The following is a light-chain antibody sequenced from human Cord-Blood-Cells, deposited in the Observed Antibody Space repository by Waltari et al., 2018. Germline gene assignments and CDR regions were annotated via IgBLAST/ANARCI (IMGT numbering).Light chain of an antibody. Sequence: QSALTQPASVSGSPGQSLTISCTGTRSDVGRFNLVSWYQQHPGKAPKLMIYEGSKRPSGVSNRFSGSKSGNTASLTISGLQAEDEADYYCCSYAGSSTYVFGTGTKVTVL. CDR3: CSYAGSSTYV. CDR2: EGS. J-gene: IGLJ1*01. V-gene: IGLV2-23*01. CDR1: RSDVGRFNL.